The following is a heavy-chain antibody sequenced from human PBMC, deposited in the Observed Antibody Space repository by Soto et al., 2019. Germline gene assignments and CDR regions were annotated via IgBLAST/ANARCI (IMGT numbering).Heavy chain of an antibody. D-gene: IGHD5-12*01. CDR3: ARGRDRYNLNY. CDR1: GGSISSYY. CDR2: IYYSGST. J-gene: IGHJ4*02. V-gene: IGHV4-59*01. Sequence: LSETLSLTCTISGGSISSYYWSWIRQPPGKGLEWIGYIYYSGSTNYNPSLKSRVTISVDTSKNQFSLKLSSVTAADTAVYYCARGRDRYNLNYWGQGTLVTVSS.